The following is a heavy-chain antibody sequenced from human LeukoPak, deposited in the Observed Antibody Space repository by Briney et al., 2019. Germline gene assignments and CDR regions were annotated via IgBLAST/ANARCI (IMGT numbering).Heavy chain of an antibody. CDR2: ISYDGSNK. CDR3: AKDFLDILTGYYDAFDI. Sequence: GGTLRLSCAASGFTFSSHGMNWVRQAPGKGLEWVAVISYDGSNKYYADSVKGRFTISRDNSKNTLYLQMNSLRAEDTAVYYCAKDFLDILTGYYDAFDIWGQGTMVTVSS. D-gene: IGHD3-9*01. CDR1: GFTFSSHG. J-gene: IGHJ3*02. V-gene: IGHV3-30*18.